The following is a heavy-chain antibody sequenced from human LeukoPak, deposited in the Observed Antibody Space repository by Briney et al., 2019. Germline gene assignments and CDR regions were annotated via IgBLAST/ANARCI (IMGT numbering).Heavy chain of an antibody. CDR3: TKEFCGSRAACAGGSYYDF. J-gene: IGHJ2*01. D-gene: IGHD2-15*01. Sequence: GGSLRLSCAASGFTLSKDDFHWVRQAPGKGREGVAAMGVTGDTYYADSVKGRFTISREDAATSLYLQMRSLGAGDTALYYCTKEFCGSRAACAGGSYYDFWGRGALVTVSS. CDR1: GFTLSKDD. CDR2: MGVTGDT. V-gene: IGHV3-13*01.